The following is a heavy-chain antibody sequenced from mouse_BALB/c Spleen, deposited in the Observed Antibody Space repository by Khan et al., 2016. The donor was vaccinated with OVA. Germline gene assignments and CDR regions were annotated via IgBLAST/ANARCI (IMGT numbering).Heavy chain of an antibody. CDR2: MNTYTGEP. CDR3: VRFHGGY. J-gene: IGHJ2*01. CDR1: GYTFKDYV. Sequence: QIQVVQSGPELKKPGETVKISCKASGYTFKDYVMNWVKQSPGEGLKWMGWMNTYTGEPTYADDFKGRFAFSLKTSASTAYLQISSLKKEVAATYCGVRFHGGYWGQGTTLTVSS. V-gene: IGHV9-3-1*01.